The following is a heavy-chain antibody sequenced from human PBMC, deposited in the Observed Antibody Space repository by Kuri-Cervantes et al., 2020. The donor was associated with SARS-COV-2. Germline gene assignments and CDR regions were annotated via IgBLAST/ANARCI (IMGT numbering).Heavy chain of an antibody. CDR3: ATGRVVAAN. CDR2: IKQDGSGE. J-gene: IGHJ4*02. D-gene: IGHD2-15*01. V-gene: IGHV3-7*01. CDR1: GFTFSSYW. Sequence: GGSLRLSCAASGFTFSSYWMSWVRQAPGKGLEWVANIKQDGSGESYVDSVKGRFTISRDNAQNSLYLQMNSLRVEDTAVYHCATGRVVAANWGQGTLVTVSS.